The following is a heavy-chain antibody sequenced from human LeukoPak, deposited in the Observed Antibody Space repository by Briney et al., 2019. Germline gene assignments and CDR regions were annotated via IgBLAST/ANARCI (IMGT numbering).Heavy chain of an antibody. CDR3: ARSYCSSISCRFDY. Sequence: ASVKVSCKACGYTFISYDINWLRQATGQGLEWMGWMNHNSGNTGYAQKLQGRVTMTRNTSISTAYMELSSLRSEDTAVYYCARSYCSSISCRFDYWGQGTLVTVSS. V-gene: IGHV1-8*01. J-gene: IGHJ4*02. D-gene: IGHD2-2*01. CDR2: MNHNSGNT. CDR1: GYTFISYD.